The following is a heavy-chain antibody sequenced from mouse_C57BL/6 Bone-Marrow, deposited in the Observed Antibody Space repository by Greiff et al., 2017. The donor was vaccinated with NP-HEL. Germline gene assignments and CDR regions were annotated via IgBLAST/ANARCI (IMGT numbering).Heavy chain of an antibody. CDR2: IYPGDGDT. V-gene: IGHV1-82*01. J-gene: IGHJ3*01. CDR1: GYAFSSSW. Sequence: VKLMESGPELVKPGASVKISCKASGYAFSSSWMNWVKQRPGKGLEWIGRIYPGDGDTNYNGKFTGQATLTADKSSSTAYMQLSSLTSEDSAVYFCARLTGSWFAYWGQGTLVTVSA. CDR3: ARLTGSWFAY. D-gene: IGHD4-1*01.